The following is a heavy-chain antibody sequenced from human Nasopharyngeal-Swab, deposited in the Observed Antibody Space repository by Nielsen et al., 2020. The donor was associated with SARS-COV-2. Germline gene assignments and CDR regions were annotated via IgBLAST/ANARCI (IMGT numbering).Heavy chain of an antibody. J-gene: IGHJ6*02. CDR1: GFTFSSYA. Sequence: GESLKISCAASGFTFSSYAMHWVRQAPGKGLEWVAVISYDGSNKYYADSVKGRFTISRDNSKNTLYLQMNSLGAEDTAVYYCARAVGGSYLYGMDVWGQGTTVTVSS. CDR2: ISYDGSNK. V-gene: IGHV3-30-3*01. D-gene: IGHD1-26*01. CDR3: ARAVGGSYLYGMDV.